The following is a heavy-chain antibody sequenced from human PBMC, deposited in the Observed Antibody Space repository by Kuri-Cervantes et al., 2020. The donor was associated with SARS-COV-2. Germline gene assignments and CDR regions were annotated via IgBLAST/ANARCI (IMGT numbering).Heavy chain of an antibody. J-gene: IGHJ4*02. CDR3: ARALYYYDSSGSIG. CDR2: IKQDGSEK. V-gene: IGHV3-7*02. Sequence: GGSLRLSCAASGFTFSSYWMSWVRQAPGKGLEWVANIKQDGSEKYYVDSVKGRFTISRDNAKNSLYLQMNSLRAEDTAVYYCARALYYYDSSGSIGWGQGTLVTVSS. CDR1: GFTFSSYW. D-gene: IGHD3-22*01.